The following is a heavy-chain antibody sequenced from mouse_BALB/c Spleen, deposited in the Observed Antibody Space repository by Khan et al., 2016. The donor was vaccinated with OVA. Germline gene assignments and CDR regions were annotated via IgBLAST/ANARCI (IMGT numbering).Heavy chain of an antibody. V-gene: IGHV1-18*01. CDR2: INPYNGGT. CDR1: GYSFTGYT. CDR3: VRSAAYGDYVEAWFAY. D-gene: IGHD2-13*01. J-gene: IGHJ3*01. Sequence: EVQLHQSGPELVKPGASMKMSCKASGYSFTGYTMNWVKQSHVKNLEWIGLINPYNGGTAYNQKFRGKATLTVDKSSNQAYMELLSLTSEDSAVYYCVRSAAYGDYVEAWFAYWGQGTLVTVSA.